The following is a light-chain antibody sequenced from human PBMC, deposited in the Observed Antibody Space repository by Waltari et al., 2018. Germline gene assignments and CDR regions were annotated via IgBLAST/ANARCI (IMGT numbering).Light chain of an antibody. CDR3: QQYYGTPLT. Sequence: DIVMTQSPDSLPVSLGERATINCKSSQSVLYSSNNNNYLAWYQQRPGQPPKLLIYWASTRESGVPDRFSGSGSGTDFTLTISSLQAEDVAVYYCQQYYGTPLTFGGGTKVEIK. J-gene: IGKJ4*01. CDR2: WAS. CDR1: QSVLYSSNNNNY. V-gene: IGKV4-1*01.